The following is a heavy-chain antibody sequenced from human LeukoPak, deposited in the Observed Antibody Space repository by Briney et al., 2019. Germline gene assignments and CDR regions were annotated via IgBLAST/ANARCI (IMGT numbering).Heavy chain of an antibody. CDR1: GFTFSSYS. CDR3: ARDLTVAKRAGVYYYHGMDV. J-gene: IGHJ6*02. D-gene: IGHD1-20*01. CDR2: ISSSSSYI. Sequence: GGSLRLSCAASGFTFSSYSMNWVRQAPGRGLEWVSSISSSSSYIYYADSVKGRFTISRDNAKNSLYLQMNSLRAEDTAVYYCARDLTVAKRAGVYYYHGMDVWGQGTTVTVSS. V-gene: IGHV3-21*01.